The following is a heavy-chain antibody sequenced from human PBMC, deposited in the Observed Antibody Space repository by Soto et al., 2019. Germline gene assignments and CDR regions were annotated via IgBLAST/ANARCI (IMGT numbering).Heavy chain of an antibody. CDR2: FDPEDGET. CDR3: ATLVAAAGPIDY. D-gene: IGHD6-13*01. J-gene: IGHJ4*02. Sequence: ASVKVSCKVSGYTLTELSMHWVRRAPGKGLEWMGGFDPEDGETIYAQKFQGRVTMTEDTSTDTAYMELSSLRSEDTAVYYCATLVAAAGPIDYWGQGTLVTVSS. V-gene: IGHV1-24*01. CDR1: GYTLTELS.